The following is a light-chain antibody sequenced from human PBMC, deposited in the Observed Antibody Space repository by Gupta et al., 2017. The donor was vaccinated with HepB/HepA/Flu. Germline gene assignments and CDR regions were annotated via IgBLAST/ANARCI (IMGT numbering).Light chain of an antibody. Sequence: QCVLTQPPPASGTPRQRVTISCSGRSSDTGSNTVNWYQPLPGTAPKLLIYSNNQRPSGVPDRFSGSKSGTSASLAISGLQSEDEADYYCAAWDDSMNGVVFGGGTKLTVL. J-gene: IGLJ2*01. V-gene: IGLV1-44*01. CDR3: AAWDDSMNGVV. CDR2: SNN. CDR1: SSDTGSNT.